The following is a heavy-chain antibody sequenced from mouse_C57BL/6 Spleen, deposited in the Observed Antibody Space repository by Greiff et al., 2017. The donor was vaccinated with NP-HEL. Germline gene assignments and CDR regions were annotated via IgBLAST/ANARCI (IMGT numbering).Heavy chain of an antibody. V-gene: IGHV1-54*01. Sequence: QVHVKQSGAELVRPGTSVKVSCKASGYAFTNYLIEWVKQRPGQGLEWIGVINPGSGGTNYNEKFKGKATLTADKSSSTAYMQLSSLTSEDSAVYFCARGRATETWYFDVWGTGTTVTVSS. J-gene: IGHJ1*03. CDR3: ARGRATETWYFDV. CDR2: INPGSGGT. CDR1: GYAFTNYL. D-gene: IGHD3-1*01.